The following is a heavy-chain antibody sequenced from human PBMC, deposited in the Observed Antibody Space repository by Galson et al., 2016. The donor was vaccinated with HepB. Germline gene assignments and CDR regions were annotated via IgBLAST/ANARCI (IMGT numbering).Heavy chain of an antibody. J-gene: IGHJ6*02. V-gene: IGHV3-23*01. CDR3: AKGRIMGSTGYYYGLDV. Sequence: SLRLSCAASGFTFRDYAMSWVRQAPGKGLHWVSGLSGGVRSADPEKGRFTISRDNSKKTLYLEMSSLRVEDTAVYYCAKGRIMGSTGYYYGLDVWGRGTTVIVSS. CDR2: LSGGVR. D-gene: IGHD1-26*01. CDR1: GFTFRDYA.